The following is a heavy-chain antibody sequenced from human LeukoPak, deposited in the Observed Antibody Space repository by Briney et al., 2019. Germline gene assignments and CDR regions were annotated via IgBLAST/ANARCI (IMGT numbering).Heavy chain of an antibody. Sequence: SEXLSLTCTVSGGSISSSSYYWGWIRQPPGKGLEWIGNIYYSGSTYYNPSLKSRVTISVDTYKNKFSLKLSSVTAADTAVYFCARHRRLSYFDYWGQGTLVTVSS. CDR2: IYYSGST. CDR1: GGSISSSSYY. V-gene: IGHV4-39*01. CDR3: ARHRRLSYFDY. D-gene: IGHD2/OR15-2a*01. J-gene: IGHJ4*02.